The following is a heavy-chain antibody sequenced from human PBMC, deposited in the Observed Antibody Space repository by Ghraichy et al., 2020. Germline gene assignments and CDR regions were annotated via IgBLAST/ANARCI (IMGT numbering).Heavy chain of an antibody. CDR2: IRYDGSNK. Sequence: GGSLRLSCAASGFTFSSYGMHWVRQAPGKGLEWVAFIRYDGSNKYYADSVKGRFTISRDNSKNTLYLQMNSLRAEDTAVYYCAKGILKGYYYGSGSYYPTNDAFDIWGQGTMVTVSS. V-gene: IGHV3-30*02. CDR1: GFTFSSYG. J-gene: IGHJ3*02. D-gene: IGHD3-10*01. CDR3: AKGILKGYYYGSGSYYPTNDAFDI.